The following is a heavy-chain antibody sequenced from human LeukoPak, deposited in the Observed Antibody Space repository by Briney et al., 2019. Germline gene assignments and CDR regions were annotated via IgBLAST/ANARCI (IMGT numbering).Heavy chain of an antibody. J-gene: IGHJ4*02. Sequence: SETLSLTCTVSGASISRYFWTWIRQPPGKGLEWIGYIYSSGSTYYNPSLKSRVTISVDTSKNRFSLKLSTVTAADTAVYYCARRPTGDPKFDYWGQGTLVTVSS. CDR3: ARRPTGDPKFDY. CDR1: GASISRYF. D-gene: IGHD7-27*01. V-gene: IGHV4-59*08. CDR2: IYSSGST.